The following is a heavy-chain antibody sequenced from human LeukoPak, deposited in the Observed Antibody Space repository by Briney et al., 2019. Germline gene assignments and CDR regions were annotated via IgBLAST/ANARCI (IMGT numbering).Heavy chain of an antibody. J-gene: IGHJ5*02. CDR3: ARGLRHCSGGSCWWFDP. Sequence: GGSLRLSCAASGFTFSSYEMNWVRQAPGKGLEWVSYISSSGSTIYYADSVKGRFTISRDNAKNSLYLQMNSLRAEDTAVYYCARGLRHCSGGSCWWFDPWGQGTLVTVSS. D-gene: IGHD2-15*01. V-gene: IGHV3-48*03. CDR1: GFTFSSYE. CDR2: ISSSGSTI.